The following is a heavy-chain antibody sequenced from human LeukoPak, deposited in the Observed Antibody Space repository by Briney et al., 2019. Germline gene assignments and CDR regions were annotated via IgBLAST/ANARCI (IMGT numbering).Heavy chain of an antibody. CDR2: IYYNGST. CDR1: GGSISSGNYY. V-gene: IGHV4-39*01. CDR3: ARQWGYSSGWVDY. J-gene: IGHJ4*02. Sequence: SETLPLTCTVSGGSISSGNYYWGWIRQPPGKGLEWIGSIYYNGSTYYKSPLKSRVTISVDTSKKHFSLNLSSVTAADTAVYYCARQWGYSSGWVDYWGQGTLVTVSS. D-gene: IGHD6-19*01.